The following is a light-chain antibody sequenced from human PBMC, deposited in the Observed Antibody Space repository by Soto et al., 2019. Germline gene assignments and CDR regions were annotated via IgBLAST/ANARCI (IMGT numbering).Light chain of an antibody. CDR3: SSYAGSSTWV. Sequence: QSALTQPHSVSGSPGQSVTISCTGTSSDVGGYKFVSWYQQHPGKAPKLMINDVTKRPSGVPDRFSGSKSGNTASLTISGLQAEDEADYYCSSYAGSSTWVFGGGTKLTVL. CDR1: SSDVGGYKF. V-gene: IGLV2-11*01. J-gene: IGLJ3*02. CDR2: DVT.